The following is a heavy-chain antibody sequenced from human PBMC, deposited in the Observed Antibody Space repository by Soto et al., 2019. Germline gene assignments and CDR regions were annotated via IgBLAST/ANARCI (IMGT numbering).Heavy chain of an antibody. CDR3: TRSIITTAGTDAFDL. Sequence: QVRLVQSGAEVKKPGASVRVSCKASGYTFTSYYIHWVRQAPGHGPEWMGMISPSSGGTDYAQKFQGRVTMTRDTSTSTVYMELSSLRSEDTAVYYCTRSIITTAGTDAFDLWGQGTWVTVSS. J-gene: IGHJ3*01. D-gene: IGHD6-13*01. CDR1: GYTFTSYY. V-gene: IGHV1-46*03. CDR2: ISPSSGGT.